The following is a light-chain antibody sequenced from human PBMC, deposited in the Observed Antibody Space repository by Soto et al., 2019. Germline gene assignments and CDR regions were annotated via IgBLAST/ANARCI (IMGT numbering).Light chain of an antibody. CDR2: RND. Sequence: QSVLTQPPSASRTPGQRVTISCSGSSCNIGSNAVNWYQQLPGTAPKLLIYRNDQRPSGVPDRFSGSKSGTSASLAISGLQSEDEADYYCSAWDDSLKGVVFGGGTKVTVL. CDR3: SAWDDSLKGVV. V-gene: IGLV1-44*01. CDR1: SCNIGSNA. J-gene: IGLJ2*01.